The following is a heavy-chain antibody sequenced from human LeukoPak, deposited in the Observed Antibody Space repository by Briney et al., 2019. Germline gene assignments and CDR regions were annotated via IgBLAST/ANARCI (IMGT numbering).Heavy chain of an antibody. V-gene: IGHV3-9*01. J-gene: IGHJ5*02. Sequence: GGSLRLSCAASGFTFDDYAMHWVRQAPGKGLEWVSGISWNSGSIGYADSVKGRFTISRDNAKNSLYLQMNSLRAEDTALYYCAKARRTTNWFDPWGQGTLVTVSS. CDR2: ISWNSGSI. CDR3: AKARRTTNWFDP. D-gene: IGHD1-7*01. CDR1: GFTFDDYA.